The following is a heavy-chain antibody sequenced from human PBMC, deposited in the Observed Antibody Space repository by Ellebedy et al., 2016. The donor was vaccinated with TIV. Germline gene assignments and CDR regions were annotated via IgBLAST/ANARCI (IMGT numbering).Heavy chain of an antibody. CDR1: GYNFADYW. V-gene: IGHV5-51*01. CDR2: IYPSDSDT. D-gene: IGHD4-11*01. CDR3: ARYSNSYFDY. Sequence: GESLKISXQGSGYNFADYWIGWVRQMPGRGLECMGIIYPSDSDTRYSPSFQGQVTISADKSISTAYLQWSSLKASDTAMYYCARYSNSYFDYWGQGTLVTVSS. J-gene: IGHJ4*02.